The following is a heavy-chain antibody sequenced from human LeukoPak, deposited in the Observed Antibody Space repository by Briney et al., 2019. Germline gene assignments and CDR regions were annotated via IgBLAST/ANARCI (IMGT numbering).Heavy chain of an antibody. Sequence: GGSLRLSCAASGFSLTNAWMSWVRQAPGKGLEWVGRIKSKTDGETTDYAAPVKGTFTISRDDSKNTVYLQMNSLKTEDTAVYYCAKDPHIVVVTATDYWGQGTLVTVSS. CDR2: IKSKTDGETT. CDR1: GFSLTNAW. D-gene: IGHD2-21*02. V-gene: IGHV3-15*01. CDR3: AKDPHIVVVTATDY. J-gene: IGHJ4*02.